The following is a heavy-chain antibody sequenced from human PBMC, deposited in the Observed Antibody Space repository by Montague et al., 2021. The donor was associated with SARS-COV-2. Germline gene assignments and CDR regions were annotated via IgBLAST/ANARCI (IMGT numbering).Heavy chain of an antibody. Sequence: SETLSLTCTVSGDSISSYYWSWIRQPPGKGLEWIGYIYDSGSSNYNTSLKGRVTISIDTSKNQFSLKLSSVTAADGAVYYCASPGGYCSGGSCYYVYWGQGTLVTVSS. J-gene: IGHJ4*02. CDR3: ASPGGYCSGGSCYYVY. D-gene: IGHD2-15*01. CDR1: GDSISSYY. V-gene: IGHV4-59*01. CDR2: IYDSGSS.